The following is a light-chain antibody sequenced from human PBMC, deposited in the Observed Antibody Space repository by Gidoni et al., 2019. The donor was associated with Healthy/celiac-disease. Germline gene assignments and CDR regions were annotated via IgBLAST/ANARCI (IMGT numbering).Light chain of an antibody. V-gene: IGLV3-21*04. CDR2: YDS. J-gene: IGLJ2*01. CDR1: NIGSKS. Sequence: SYVLTQPPSVSVAPGKTARITCGGNNIGSKSVHWYQQKPGQAPVLVIYYDSDRPSGIPERFSGSNSGNTATLTFSRVEAGDEADYYCQVWDSSSDLLFGGGTKLTVL. CDR3: QVWDSSSDLL.